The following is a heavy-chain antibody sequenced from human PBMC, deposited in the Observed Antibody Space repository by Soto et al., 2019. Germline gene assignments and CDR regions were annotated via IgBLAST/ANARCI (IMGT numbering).Heavy chain of an antibody. CDR1: GGSISSGDYY. J-gene: IGHJ5*02. V-gene: IGHV4-30-4*01. D-gene: IGHD2-21*02. CDR3: ARALVVTQNWFDP. Sequence: QVQLQESGPGLVKPSQTLSLTCTVSGGSISSGDYYWSWIRQPPGKGLEWIGYIYYSGSTYYNPSLKSRDTISVDTSKNQFSLKLCSVTAADTAMSHCARALVVTQNWFDPWGQGTLVTVSS. CDR2: IYYSGST.